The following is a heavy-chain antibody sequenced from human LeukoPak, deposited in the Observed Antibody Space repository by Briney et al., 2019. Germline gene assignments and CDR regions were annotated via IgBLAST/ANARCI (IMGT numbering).Heavy chain of an antibody. J-gene: IGHJ4*02. D-gene: IGHD3-3*01. CDR2: IYSSGSA. V-gene: IGHV3-66*01. Sequence: GGSLRLSRAASGFTVSSSYMNWVRQAPGRGLEWVSVIYSSGSAFYADSVKGRFINSRDNSKNTLYLQMNSLRAEDTAVYYCSRDSHDDFWSGYSEYWGQGTRVTVSS. CDR3: SRDSHDDFWSGYSEY. CDR1: GFTVSSSY.